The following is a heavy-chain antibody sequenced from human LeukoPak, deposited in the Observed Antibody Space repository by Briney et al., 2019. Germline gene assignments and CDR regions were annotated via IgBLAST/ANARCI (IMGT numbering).Heavy chain of an antibody. CDR2: IYYTGST. J-gene: IGHJ4*02. D-gene: IGHD6-19*01. CDR1: GISISTYF. Sequence: SETLSLTCSVTGISISTYFWSWIRQPPGKGLEWIGYIYYTGSTNYNPSLKSRVTMSIDTSKNQFSLRLNSVTAADTAFYFCARHVDQWLGTDYWGQGTLVTVSS. CDR3: ARHVDQWLGTDY. V-gene: IGHV4-59*08.